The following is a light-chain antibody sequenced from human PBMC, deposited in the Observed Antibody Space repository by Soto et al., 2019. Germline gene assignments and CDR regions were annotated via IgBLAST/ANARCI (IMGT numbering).Light chain of an antibody. CDR2: GNT. V-gene: IGLV1-40*01. J-gene: IGLJ1*01. CDR3: QSYDSSLSGYV. CDR1: SSNIGAVYD. Sequence: QSVLTQPPSVSGAPGQRVTISCTGSSSNIGAVYDVHWYLHLPGTAPKLLIYGNTNRPSGVPDRFSGSKSGASASLAITGLQAEDEADYYCQSYDSSLSGYVFGTGTKVTVL.